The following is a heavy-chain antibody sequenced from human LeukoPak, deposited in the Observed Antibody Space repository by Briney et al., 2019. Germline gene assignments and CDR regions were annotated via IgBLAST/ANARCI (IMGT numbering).Heavy chain of an antibody. J-gene: IGHJ4*02. CDR3: TTIGLALNGYHYYFEY. CDR2: FDPVDGEP. D-gene: IGHD3-22*01. CDR1: GYTLTELT. V-gene: IGHV1-24*01. Sequence: GASVTVSCKVSGYTLTELTMNWVRQAPGKGLEWMGGFDPVDGEPIYAQKFQGRITMTEDTSTDTAYMVVSSLTSEDTAIYYCTTIGLALNGYHYYFEYWGQGTLVTVSP.